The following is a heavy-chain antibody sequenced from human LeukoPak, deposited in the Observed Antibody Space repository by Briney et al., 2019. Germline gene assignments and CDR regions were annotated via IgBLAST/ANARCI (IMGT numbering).Heavy chain of an antibody. V-gene: IGHV3-23*01. Sequence: GGSLRLSCAASGFTFNNCAMSWVRQAPGKGLEWVSGISESGSSTDYADSVKGRFTISRDNSKNTLYLQMDSLRAEGTAIYHCAKDRPGDYSTYWYFDLWGRGTLVTVSS. CDR3: AKDRPGDYSTYWYFDL. CDR1: GFTFNNCA. CDR2: ISESGSST. J-gene: IGHJ2*01. D-gene: IGHD4-11*01.